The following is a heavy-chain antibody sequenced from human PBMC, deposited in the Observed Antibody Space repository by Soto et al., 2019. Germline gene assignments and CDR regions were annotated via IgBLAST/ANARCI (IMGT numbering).Heavy chain of an antibody. V-gene: IGHV1-58*01. CDR2: IAVGSGYT. J-gene: IGHJ4*02. CDR1: GFTFTSSA. Sequence: ASVKVSCKASGFTFTSSAFQWVRQARGQRLEWIGWIAVGSGYTNYAQRFQDRVTLTRDMSTATTYMELSRLTSEDTAIYYCAADATAWQQMVPSDYWGQGTLITVSS. CDR3: AADATAWQQMVPSDY. D-gene: IGHD2-8*01.